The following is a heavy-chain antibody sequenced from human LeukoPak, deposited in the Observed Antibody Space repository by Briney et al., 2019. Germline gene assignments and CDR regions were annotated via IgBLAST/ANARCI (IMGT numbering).Heavy chain of an antibody. CDR2: IYYSGST. Sequence: SETLSLTCTVSGGSISSGSYYWSWIRQPAGKGLEWIGYIYYSGSTNYNPSLKSRVTISVDTSKNQFSLKLSSVTAADTAVYYCARDYYDSSGYFDYWGQGTLVTVSS. CDR3: ARDYYDSSGYFDY. CDR1: GGSISSGSYY. D-gene: IGHD3-22*01. J-gene: IGHJ4*02. V-gene: IGHV4-61*10.